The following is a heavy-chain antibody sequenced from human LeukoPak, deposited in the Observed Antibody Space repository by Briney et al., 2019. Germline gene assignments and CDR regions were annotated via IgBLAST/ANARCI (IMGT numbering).Heavy chain of an antibody. D-gene: IGHD5-18*01. J-gene: IGHJ4*02. CDR1: GGSFSGYY. CDR3: ARPRSGYSYGYRY. Sequence: RSSETLSLTCAVYGGSFSGYYWSWIRQPPGKGLEWIGEINHSRSTNYNPSLKSRVTISVDTSKNQFSLKLSSVTAADTAVYYCARPRSGYSYGYRYWGQGTLVTVSS. V-gene: IGHV4-34*01. CDR2: INHSRST.